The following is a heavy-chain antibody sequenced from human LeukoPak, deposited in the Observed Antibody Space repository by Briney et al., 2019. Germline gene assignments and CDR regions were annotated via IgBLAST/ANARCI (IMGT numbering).Heavy chain of an antibody. CDR3: ARIAVTGTNY. D-gene: IGHD6-19*01. CDR2: INSDGSAT. Sequence: GGSLRLSCAASGFTISSYWMHWVRQAPGKGLVWVSNINSDGSATNYADSVKGRFTISRDNAKNTLYLQMNSLRAEDTAVYYCARIAVTGTNYWGQGTLVTVSS. J-gene: IGHJ4*02. V-gene: IGHV3-74*01. CDR1: GFTISSYW.